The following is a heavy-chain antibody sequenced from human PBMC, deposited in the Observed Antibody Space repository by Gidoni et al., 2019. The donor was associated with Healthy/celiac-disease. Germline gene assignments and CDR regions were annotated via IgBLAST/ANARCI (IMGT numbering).Heavy chain of an antibody. CDR1: GFTVSSDY. V-gene: IGHV3-66*01. J-gene: IGHJ3*02. CDR2: ISSGGST. D-gene: IGHD6-25*01. CDR3: ARDWQRGAFDI. Sequence: EVLLVESGGGLVRPGGSLRLSCAVSGFTVSSDYMSWVRPAPGKVLVWGSVISSGGSTDYADSVKGRFTIARENSKNTLYLQMNSLRAEDTAVYYCARDWQRGAFDIWGQGTMVTVSS.